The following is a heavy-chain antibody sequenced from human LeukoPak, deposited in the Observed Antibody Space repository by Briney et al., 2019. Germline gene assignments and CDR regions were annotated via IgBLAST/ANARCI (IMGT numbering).Heavy chain of an antibody. Sequence: SETLSLTCTVSGGSISSGSYYWSWIRQPAGKGLEWIGYIYYSGSTNYNPSLKSRVTISVDTSKNQFSLKLSSVTAADTAVYYCARDVDIRVRGWFDPWGQGTLVTVSS. CDR3: ARDVDIRVRGWFDP. V-gene: IGHV4-61*10. J-gene: IGHJ5*02. D-gene: IGHD5-12*01. CDR2: IYYSGST. CDR1: GGSISSGSYY.